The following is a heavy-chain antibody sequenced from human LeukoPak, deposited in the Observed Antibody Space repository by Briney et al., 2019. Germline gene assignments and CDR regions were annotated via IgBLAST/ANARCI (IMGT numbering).Heavy chain of an antibody. CDR1: GFTFSSYG. Sequence: GGSLRLSCAASGFTFSSYGMHWVRQAPGKGLEWVAFIRYDGSNKYYADSVKGRFTISRDNSKNTLYLQMNSLRAEDTAVYYCAKRRGKAAAGSVGAFGIWGQGTMVTVSS. D-gene: IGHD6-13*01. CDR3: AKRRGKAAAGSVGAFGI. CDR2: IRYDGSNK. J-gene: IGHJ3*02. V-gene: IGHV3-30*02.